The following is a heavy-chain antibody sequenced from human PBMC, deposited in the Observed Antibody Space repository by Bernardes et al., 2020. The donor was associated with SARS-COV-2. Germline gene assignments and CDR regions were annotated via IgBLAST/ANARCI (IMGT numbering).Heavy chain of an antibody. CDR1: GFILRHDG. V-gene: IGHV3-33*01. CDR2: IWDDGTNK. Sequence: GGPLRLSCAASGFILRHDGVHWVRRVPGKGLEWVEVIWDDGTNKFYGDSVKGRFTISRDNSKNEVYLQMTGLRAGDTALYYCARAPSLASGWDDAGDALDIWGQGTTVTVSP. J-gene: IGHJ3*02. CDR3: ARAPSLASGWDDAGDALDI. D-gene: IGHD6-19*01.